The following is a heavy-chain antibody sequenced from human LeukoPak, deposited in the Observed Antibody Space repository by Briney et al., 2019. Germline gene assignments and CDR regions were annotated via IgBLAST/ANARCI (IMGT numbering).Heavy chain of an antibody. D-gene: IGHD1-1*01. Sequence: SETLSLTCTVSGGSFSNYCWSWIRQPPGKGLEWIGYIYYSGSTNYNPSLRSRVTISVDTSKNQFSLKLSSVTAADTAVYYCARDGNGDAFDIWGQGTMVTVSS. CDR1: GGSFSNYC. CDR2: IYYSGST. J-gene: IGHJ3*02. CDR3: ARDGNGDAFDI. V-gene: IGHV4-59*12.